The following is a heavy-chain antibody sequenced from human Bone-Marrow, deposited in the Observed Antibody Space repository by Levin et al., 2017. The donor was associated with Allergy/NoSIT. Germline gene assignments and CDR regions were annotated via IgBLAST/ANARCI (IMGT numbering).Heavy chain of an antibody. CDR1: GFTFSNAW. V-gene: IGHV3-15*01. J-gene: IGHJ4*02. CDR3: TTQGIEWELLGTY. CDR2: IKSKTDGGTT. Sequence: GESLKISCAASGFTFSNAWMSWVRQAPGKGLEWVGRIKSKTDGGTTDYAAPVKGRFTISRDDSKNTLYLQMNSLKTEDTAVYYCTTQGIEWELLGTYWGQGTLVTVSS. D-gene: IGHD1-26*01.